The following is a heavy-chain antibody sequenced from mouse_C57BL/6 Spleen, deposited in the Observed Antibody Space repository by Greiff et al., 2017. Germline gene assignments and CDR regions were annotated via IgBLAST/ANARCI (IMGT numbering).Heavy chain of an antibody. CDR3: ARTEGYYGNHGGY. J-gene: IGHJ2*01. D-gene: IGHD2-1*01. V-gene: IGHV1-55*01. CDR1: GYTFTSYW. CDR2: IYPGSGST. Sequence: QVQLQQPGAELVKPGASVKMSCKASGYTFTSYWITWVKQRPGQGLEWIGDIYPGSGSTNYNEKFKSKATLTVDTSSSTAYMQLSSLTSEDSAVYYCARTEGYYGNHGGYWGQGTALTVSS.